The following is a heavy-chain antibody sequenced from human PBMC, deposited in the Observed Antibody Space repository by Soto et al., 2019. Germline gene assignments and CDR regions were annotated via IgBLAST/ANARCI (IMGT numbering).Heavy chain of an antibody. CDR3: ARDHLKSGGLDP. CDR1: GGSISSGGYY. D-gene: IGHD3-10*01. Sequence: SETLSLTCTVSGGSISSGGYYWSWIRQHPGKGLEWIGYIYYSGSTYYNPSLKSRVTISVDTSKNQFSLKLSSVTAADTAVYYCARDHLKSGGLDPWGQGTLVTVSS. J-gene: IGHJ5*02. V-gene: IGHV4-31*03. CDR2: IYYSGST.